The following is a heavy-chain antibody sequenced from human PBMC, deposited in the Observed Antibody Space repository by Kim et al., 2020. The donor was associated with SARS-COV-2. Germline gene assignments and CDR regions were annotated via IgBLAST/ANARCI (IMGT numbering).Heavy chain of an antibody. V-gene: IGHV3-30*18. Sequence: GGSLRLSCAASGFTFSSYGMHWVHQAPGKGLEWVAVISYDGSKKYYADSVKGRFTISRDTSKNTLYLQMNSLRAEDTAVYFCAKDAMSYLDYWGQGTLVTVSS. CDR1: GFTFSSYG. J-gene: IGHJ4*02. CDR2: ISYDGSKK. D-gene: IGHD2-2*01. CDR3: AKDAMSYLDY.